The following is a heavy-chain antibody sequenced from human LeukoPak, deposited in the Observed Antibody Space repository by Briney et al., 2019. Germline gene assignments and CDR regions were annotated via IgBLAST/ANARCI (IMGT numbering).Heavy chain of an antibody. V-gene: IGHV1-2*02. D-gene: IGHD6-19*01. CDR1: GYTFTGYY. CDR3: AREAVAVAGYFDY. J-gene: IGHJ4*02. CDR2: INPNSGGT. Sequence: ASVKVSCKASGYTFTGYYMHWVRQAPGQGPEWMGWINPNSGGTNYAQKFQGRVTMTRDTSISTAYMELSRLRSDDTAVYYCAREAVAVAGYFDYWGQGTLVTVSS.